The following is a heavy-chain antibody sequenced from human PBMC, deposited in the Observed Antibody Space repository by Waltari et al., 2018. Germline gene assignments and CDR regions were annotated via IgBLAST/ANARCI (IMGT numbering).Heavy chain of an antibody. D-gene: IGHD3-22*01. CDR3: ARGTHYYDSSGYPPTGGYYFDY. Sequence: QVQLQQWGAGLLKPSETLSLTCAVYGGSFSGYYWSWIRQPPGKGLEWIGEINNSGSTNYNPSLKSRVTISVDTSKNQFSLKLSSVTAADTAVYYCARGTHYYDSSGYPPTGGYYFDYWGQGTLVTVSS. V-gene: IGHV4-34*01. CDR1: GGSFSGYY. J-gene: IGHJ4*02. CDR2: INNSGST.